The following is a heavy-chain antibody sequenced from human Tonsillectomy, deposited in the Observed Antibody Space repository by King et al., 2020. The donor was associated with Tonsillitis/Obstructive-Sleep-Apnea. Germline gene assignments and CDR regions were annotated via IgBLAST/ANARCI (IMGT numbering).Heavy chain of an antibody. CDR1: GYSFTKFA. D-gene: IGHD1-1*01. CDR2: INTNTGNP. CDR3: AREYNSAFWRPGY. V-gene: IGHV7-4-1*02. Sequence: QLVQSGSELKKPGASVKISCKASGYSFTKFAVIWVRQAPGQGLEWMGWINTNTGNPTYAQAFTGRFVFSLDTSVRTAYLEISSLKTEDTAIYFCAREYNSAFWRPGYWGQGTLVTVSS. J-gene: IGHJ4*02.